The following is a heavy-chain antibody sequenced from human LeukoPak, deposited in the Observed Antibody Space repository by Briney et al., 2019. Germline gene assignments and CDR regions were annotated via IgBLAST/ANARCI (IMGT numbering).Heavy chain of an antibody. CDR3: ARVDGEGDFDY. Sequence: WVRQAPGKGLEWIGSIYHSGSTYYNPSLKSRVTISVDTSKNQFSLKLSSVTAADTAVYYCARVDGEGDFDYWGQGTLVTVSS. CDR2: IYHSGST. D-gene: IGHD4-17*01. V-gene: IGHV4-38-2*02. J-gene: IGHJ4*02.